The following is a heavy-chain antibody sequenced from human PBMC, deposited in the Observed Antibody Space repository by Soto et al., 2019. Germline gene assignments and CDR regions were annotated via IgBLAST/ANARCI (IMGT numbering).Heavy chain of an antibody. CDR3: TTGDTPRGDY. D-gene: IGHD2-21*02. J-gene: IGHJ4*02. CDR1: GIPFSSYW. Sequence: EVQLVESGGGVVQPGGSLRLSCAASGIPFSSYWMHWVRQAPGKGPVWVSRLNPDGSITNYADSVKGRFTISRDNAKNTMFLEIDSLRAEDTAVYYCTTGDTPRGDYWGQGTLVTVSS. V-gene: IGHV3-74*01. CDR2: LNPDGSIT.